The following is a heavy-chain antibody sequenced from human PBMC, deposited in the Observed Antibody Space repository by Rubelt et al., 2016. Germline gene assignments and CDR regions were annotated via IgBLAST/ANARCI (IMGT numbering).Heavy chain of an antibody. CDR1: GYTFTGYY. CDR2: INPNSGGT. V-gene: IGHV1-2*06. D-gene: IGHD6-13*01. Sequence: QVQLVQSGAEVKKPGASVKVSCKASGYTFTGYYMHWVRQAPGQGLEWMGRINPNSGGTHYAQKVQGRVTMTRDTSISTAYMGLGRLRSDDTAVYYCARGSWFRGAFDIWGQGTMVTVSS. J-gene: IGHJ3*02. CDR3: ARGSWFRGAFDI.